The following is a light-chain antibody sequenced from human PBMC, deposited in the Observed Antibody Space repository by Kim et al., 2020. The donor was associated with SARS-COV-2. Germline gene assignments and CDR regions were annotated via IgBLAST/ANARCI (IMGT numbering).Light chain of an antibody. CDR1: SSDVGGYNY. J-gene: IGLJ3*02. CDR2: EGS. V-gene: IGLV2-14*01. CDR3: SSYTSSSTWV. Sequence: GQSVTNSCTGTSSDVGGYNYVSWYQQHTGKAPNLMIYEGSKRPSGVSNRFSGAKSGNTASLTISGLQAEDEADYYCSSYTSSSTWVFGGGTQLTVL.